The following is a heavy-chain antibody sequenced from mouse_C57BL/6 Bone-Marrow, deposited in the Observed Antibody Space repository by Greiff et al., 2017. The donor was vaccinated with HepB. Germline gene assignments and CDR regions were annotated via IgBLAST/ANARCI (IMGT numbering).Heavy chain of an antibody. CDR2: INPNYGTT. Sequence: VQLKESGPELVKPGASVKISCKASGYSFTDYNMNWVKQSNGKSLEWIGVINPNYGTTSYNQKFKGKATLTVDQSSSTAYMQLNSLTSEDSAVYYCARGGYYYGSSSPWYFDVWGTGTTVTVSS. J-gene: IGHJ1*03. CDR3: ARGGYYYGSSSPWYFDV. V-gene: IGHV1-39*01. D-gene: IGHD1-1*01. CDR1: GYSFTDYN.